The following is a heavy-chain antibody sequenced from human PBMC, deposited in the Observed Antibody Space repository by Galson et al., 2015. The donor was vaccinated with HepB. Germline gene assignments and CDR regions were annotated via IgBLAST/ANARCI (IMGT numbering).Heavy chain of an antibody. V-gene: IGHV1-18*04. D-gene: IGHD6-13*01. Sequence: SVKVSCKASGYTFTSYSISWVRQAPGQGLEWMGWISSYNGDTNYAQKFQGRVTMTSDTSTSTAYMELRSLRSDDTAVYYCARTGRRSTAVGREAYFDYWGQGTLVTVSS. J-gene: IGHJ4*02. CDR1: GYTFTSYS. CDR3: ARTGRRSTAVGREAYFDY. CDR2: ISSYNGDT.